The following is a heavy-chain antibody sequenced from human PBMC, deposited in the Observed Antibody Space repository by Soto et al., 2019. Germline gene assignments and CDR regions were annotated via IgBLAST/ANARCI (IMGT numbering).Heavy chain of an antibody. V-gene: IGHV4-30-4*01. CDR2: IFPSGAT. J-gene: IGHJ2*01. D-gene: IGHD5-18*01. CDR3: ARGSAAKRYFDL. Sequence: QVQLEESGPGLVKPSQTLSLMCTVSGVPISGSDYHWSWIRQSPGKGLAWIGYIFPSGATHYNSSLGSRITMSVETSKSQFSLRLTAVTAADTAVYFCARGSAAKRYFDLWGRGTLVTVSS. CDR1: GVPISGSDYH.